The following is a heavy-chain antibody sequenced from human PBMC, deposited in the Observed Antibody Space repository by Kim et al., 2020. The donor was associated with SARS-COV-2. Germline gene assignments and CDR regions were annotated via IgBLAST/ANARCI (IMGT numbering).Heavy chain of an antibody. CDR2: INHSGST. Sequence: SETLSLTCAVDGGLFSGYYWSWIRQPPGKGLEWIGEINHSGSTNYNPSLKSRATISVDTSKNQFSLKLSSVTAADTAVYYCARGRYSSSWYGGSGWFDP. J-gene: IGHJ5*02. V-gene: IGHV4-34*01. CDR3: ARGRYSSSWYGGSGWFDP. D-gene: IGHD6-13*01. CDR1: GGLFSGYY.